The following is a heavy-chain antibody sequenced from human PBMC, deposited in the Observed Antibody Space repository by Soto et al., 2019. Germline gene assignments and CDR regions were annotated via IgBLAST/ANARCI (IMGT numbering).Heavy chain of an antibody. V-gene: IGHV4-31*03. CDR1: GGSISSGGYY. D-gene: IGHD3-3*01. CDR3: AREPRNYDFWSGGSH. J-gene: IGHJ4*02. CDR2: IYYSGST. Sequence: QVQLQESGPGLVKPSQTLSLTCTVSGGSISSGGYYWSWIRQHPGKGLEWIGYIYYSGSTYYNPSLKSRVTISVDTPKNQFSLKLSSVTAADTAVYYCAREPRNYDFWSGGSHWGQGTLVTVSS.